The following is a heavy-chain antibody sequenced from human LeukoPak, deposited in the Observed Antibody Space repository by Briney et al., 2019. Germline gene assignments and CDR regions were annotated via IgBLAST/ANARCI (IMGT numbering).Heavy chain of an antibody. Sequence: SVKVSCKASGGTFSSYAISWVRQAPGQGLEWMGRIIPILGIANYAQKFQGRVTITADKSTSTAYMELSSLRSEDTAVYYCARNERITGTTRNWFDPWGQGTLVTVSS. CDR3: ARNERITGTTRNWFDP. D-gene: IGHD1-7*01. CDR1: GGTFSSYA. J-gene: IGHJ5*02. V-gene: IGHV1-69*04. CDR2: IIPILGIA.